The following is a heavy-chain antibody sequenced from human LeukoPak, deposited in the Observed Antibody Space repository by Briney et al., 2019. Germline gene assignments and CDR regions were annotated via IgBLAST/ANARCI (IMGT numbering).Heavy chain of an antibody. Sequence: SETLPLTCTVSGGSISSGGYYWSWIRQHPGKGLEWIGYIYYSGSTYYNPSLKSRVTISVDTSKNQFSLKLSSVTAADTAVYYCARGGSGMLGYYDFWSGQAGSQNWFDPWGQGTLVTVSS. CDR3: ARGGSGMLGYYDFWSGQAGSQNWFDP. CDR1: GGSISSGGYY. D-gene: IGHD3-3*01. V-gene: IGHV4-31*03. J-gene: IGHJ5*02. CDR2: IYYSGST.